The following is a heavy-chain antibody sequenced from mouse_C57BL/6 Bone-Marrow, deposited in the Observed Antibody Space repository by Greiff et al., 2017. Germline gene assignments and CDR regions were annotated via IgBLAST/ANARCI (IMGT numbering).Heavy chain of an antibody. D-gene: IGHD1-1*01. CDR3: ASVYGSSWNY. Sequence: QVQLKQPGAELVKPGASVKLSCKASGYTFTSYWMHWVKQRPGQGLEWIGMIHPNSGSTNYNEKFKSKATLTVDKSSSTAYMKLSSLTSEDSAVYYCASVYGSSWNYWGKGTTLTVSS. CDR1: GYTFTSYW. CDR2: IHPNSGST. J-gene: IGHJ2*01. V-gene: IGHV1-64*01.